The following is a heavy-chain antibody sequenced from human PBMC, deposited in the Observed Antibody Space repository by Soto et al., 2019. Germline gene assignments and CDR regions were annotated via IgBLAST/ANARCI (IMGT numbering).Heavy chain of an antibody. D-gene: IGHD6-13*01. V-gene: IGHV3-23*01. CDR3: AKSGSWYDDHYYGMDV. CDR2: ISGSGGST. CDR1: GFTFSSYA. J-gene: IGHJ6*02. Sequence: SGGSLRLSCAASGFTFSSYAMSWVRQAPGKGLEWVSAISGSGGSTYYADSVKGRFTISRDNSKNTLYLQMNSLRAEDTAVYYCAKSGSWYDDHYYGMDVWGQGTTVTVS.